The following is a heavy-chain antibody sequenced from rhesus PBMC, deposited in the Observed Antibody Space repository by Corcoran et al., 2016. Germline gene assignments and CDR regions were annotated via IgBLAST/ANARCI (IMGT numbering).Heavy chain of an antibody. CDR1: GCPFSIFA. J-gene: IGHJ5-2*02. CDR2: IRSKSDNYET. D-gene: IGHD1-1*01. Sequence: VQLVGSGGGCVMPGGPLRPSCAASGCPFSIFAMHWVRRASGKGLEWVGRIRSKSDNYETGYAASVKGRFTISRDDSKNTAYLQMNSLKTEDTAVYYCSNSWSMDVWGRGLLVTVSS. V-gene: IGHV3-118*01. CDR3: SNSWSMDV.